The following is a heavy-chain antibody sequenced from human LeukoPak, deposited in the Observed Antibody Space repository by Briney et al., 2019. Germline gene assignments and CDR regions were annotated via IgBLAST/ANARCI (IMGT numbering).Heavy chain of an antibody. CDR3: ARHSGSGSLSRPFDP. D-gene: IGHD3-10*01. Sequence: PSEALSLTCSVSGPSVTSGGFYWGWLRQPPGKGLEWIATVYYTGSTYYNPSLKSRVTISIDTSKYQFSLSLRSLIAADTAVYYCARHSGSGSLSRPFDPWGQGTLVTVSS. V-gene: IGHV4-39*01. CDR1: GPSVTSGGFY. J-gene: IGHJ5*02. CDR2: VYYTGST.